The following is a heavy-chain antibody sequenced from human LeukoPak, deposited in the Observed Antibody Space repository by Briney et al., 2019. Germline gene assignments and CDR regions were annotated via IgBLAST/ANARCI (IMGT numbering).Heavy chain of an antibody. V-gene: IGHV4-4*07. CDR1: GGSISSYY. CDR3: ARDPGLELLSDWFDP. CDR2: IYTSGST. D-gene: IGHD1-7*01. J-gene: IGHJ5*02. Sequence: PSETLSLTCTVSGGSISSYYWSWIRQPAGKGLEWIGRIYTSGSTNYNPSLKSRVTMSVDTSKNQFSLKLSSVTAADTAVYYCARDPGLELLSDWFDPWSQGTLVTVSS.